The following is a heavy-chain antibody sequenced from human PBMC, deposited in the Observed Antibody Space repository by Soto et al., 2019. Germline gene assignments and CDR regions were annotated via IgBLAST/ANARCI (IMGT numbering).Heavy chain of an antibody. D-gene: IGHD3-3*01. CDR3: AKEFGDFWSGHDLDAFDI. J-gene: IGHJ3*02. Sequence: GGSLRLSCAASGFTFSSYAMSWVRQAPGKGLEWVSAISGSGGSTYYADSVKGRFTISRDNSKNTLYLQMNSLRAEDTAVYYCAKEFGDFWSGHDLDAFDIWGQGTMVTVSS. CDR1: GFTFSSYA. CDR2: ISGSGGST. V-gene: IGHV3-23*01.